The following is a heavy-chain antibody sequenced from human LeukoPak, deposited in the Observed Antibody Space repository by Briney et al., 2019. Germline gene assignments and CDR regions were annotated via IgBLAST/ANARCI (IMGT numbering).Heavy chain of an antibody. CDR1: DGPMRTYN. CDR3: ARDRFATTTWDSTFDY. J-gene: IGHJ4*02. Sequence: PSETLSLTCTVSDGPMRTYNRNWIRQPPGKGLEWIAYVDYSGNTDHNPSFESRVTMSIDTSKNLFSLMLTSVTAADTAVYYCARDRFATTTWDSTFDYWGQGILVTVSS. V-gene: IGHV4-59*01. CDR2: VDYSGNT. D-gene: IGHD5-24*01.